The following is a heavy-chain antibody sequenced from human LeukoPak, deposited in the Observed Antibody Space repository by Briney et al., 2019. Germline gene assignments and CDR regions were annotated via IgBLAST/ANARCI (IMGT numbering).Heavy chain of an antibody. CDR2: ISYDGSNK. D-gene: IGHD1-20*01. J-gene: IGHJ6*02. V-gene: IGHV3-30*18. Sequence: GGSLRLSCAASGFTFSTYGVHWVRQAPGKGLEWVAVISYDGSNKYYADSVKGRFTISRDNSKNTLYLQMNSLRAEDTAVYHCAKALLTGTYYYYAMDVWGQGTTVTVPS. CDR3: AKALLTGTYYYYAMDV. CDR1: GFTFSTYG.